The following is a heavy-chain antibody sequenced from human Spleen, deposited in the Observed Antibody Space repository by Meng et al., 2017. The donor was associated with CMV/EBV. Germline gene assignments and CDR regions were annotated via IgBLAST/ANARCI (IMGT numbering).Heavy chain of an antibody. J-gene: IGHJ4*02. D-gene: IGHD1-14*01. Sequence: ASVKVSCKTSRYTFKGYYIHWVRQAPGQGLEWMGWISAYNGNTNYAQKLQGRVTMTTDTSTSTAYMELRSLRSDDTAVYYCADITGDWGQGTLVTVSS. CDR3: ADITGD. CDR2: ISAYNGNT. V-gene: IGHV1-18*04. CDR1: RYTFKGYY.